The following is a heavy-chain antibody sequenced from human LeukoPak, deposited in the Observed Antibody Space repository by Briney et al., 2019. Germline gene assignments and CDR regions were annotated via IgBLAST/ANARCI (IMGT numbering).Heavy chain of an antibody. CDR2: INHSGST. D-gene: IGHD6-13*01. CDR1: GGSISSGGYY. V-gene: IGHV4-39*07. Sequence: SETLSLTCTVSGGSISSGGYYWSWIRQPPGKGLEWIGEINHSGSTNYNPSLKSRVTISVDTSKNQFSLKLSSVTAADTAVYYCARGGGSSWFGVDYWGQGTLVTVSS. CDR3: ARGGGSSWFGVDY. J-gene: IGHJ4*02.